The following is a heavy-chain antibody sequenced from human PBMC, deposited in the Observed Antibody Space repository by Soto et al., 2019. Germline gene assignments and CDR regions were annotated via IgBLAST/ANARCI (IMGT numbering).Heavy chain of an antibody. V-gene: IGHV3-23*01. CDR1: GFTFSSYA. CDR3: AKEALLRFLEWSRYMDV. Sequence: PGGSLRLSCAASGFTFSSYAMSWVRQAPGKGLEWVSAISGSGGSTYYADSVKGRFTISRDNSKNTLYLQMNSLRAEDTAVYYCAKEALLRFLEWSRYMDVWGKGTTVTVSS. D-gene: IGHD3-3*01. CDR2: ISGSGGST. J-gene: IGHJ6*04.